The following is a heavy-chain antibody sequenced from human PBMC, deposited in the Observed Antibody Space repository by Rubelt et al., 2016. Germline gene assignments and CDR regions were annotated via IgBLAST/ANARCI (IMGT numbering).Heavy chain of an antibody. J-gene: IGHJ6*02. V-gene: IGHV3-48*02. Sequence: GRGLEWVSYISSSSSTIYYADSVKGRFTISRDNAKNSLYLQMNSLRDEDTAVNYCARVGSIVLMVQDYYAMDVWGQGTTVTVSS. D-gene: IGHD2-8*01. CDR2: ISSSSSTI. CDR3: ARVGSIVLMVQDYYAMDV.